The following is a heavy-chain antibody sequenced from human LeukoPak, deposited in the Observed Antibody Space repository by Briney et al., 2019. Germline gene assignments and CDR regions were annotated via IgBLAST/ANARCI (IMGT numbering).Heavy chain of an antibody. D-gene: IGHD5-12*01. J-gene: IGHJ4*02. CDR3: ARRSTLRSPFDY. V-gene: IGHV5-51*01. Sequence: GESLKISCKGSGYSFISYWIGWVRQMPGKGLEWMGIIYPGDSDTRYSPSFQGQVTISADKPITTAYLQWSSLKASDTAMYYCARRSTLRSPFDYWGQGTLVTVSS. CDR2: IYPGDSDT. CDR1: GYSFISYW.